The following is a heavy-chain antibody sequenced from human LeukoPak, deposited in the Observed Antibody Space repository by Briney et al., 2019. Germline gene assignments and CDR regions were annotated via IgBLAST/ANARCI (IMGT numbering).Heavy chain of an antibody. J-gene: IGHJ3*02. V-gene: IGHV3-48*01. Sequence: GGSLRLSCAASGFTFSSYSMNWVRQAPGKGLEWVSYIGSTGSTTYYADSVKGRFTISRDNAKNSLFLQMNSLRAEDTAVYYCASRGARPYDAFDIWGQGTMVTVSS. CDR1: GFTFSSYS. CDR3: ASRGARPYDAFDI. D-gene: IGHD3-10*01. CDR2: IGSTGSTT.